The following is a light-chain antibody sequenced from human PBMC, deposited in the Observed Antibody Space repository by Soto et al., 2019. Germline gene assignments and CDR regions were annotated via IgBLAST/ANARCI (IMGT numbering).Light chain of an antibody. V-gene: IGKV1-5*01. Sequence: DIQMTQSPSTLSASVGDRVTITCRASHSISSWLAWYQQKPGKAPNLLIYAASTLESGVPSRFSGSGSGTGFTLTISSLQPEDFAFYYCQQTYRIPPTFGQGTRLEIK. CDR3: QQTYRIPPT. J-gene: IGKJ5*01. CDR2: AAS. CDR1: HSISSW.